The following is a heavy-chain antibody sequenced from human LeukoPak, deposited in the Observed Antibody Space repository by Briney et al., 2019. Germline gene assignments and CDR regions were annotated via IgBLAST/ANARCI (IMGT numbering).Heavy chain of an antibody. CDR1: GYTFTRYD. CDR3: ARSPPLGYCSGGSCYDEYNWFDP. V-gene: IGHV1-8*01. D-gene: IGHD2-15*01. CDR2: MNPNSGNT. J-gene: IGHJ5*02. Sequence: ASVKVSCKASGYTFTRYDINWVRQAPGQGLEWMGWMNPNSGNTVYAQKFQGSVTMTRNTSISTAYMELSSLRSEDTAVYYCARSPPLGYCSGGSCYDEYNWFDPWGQGTLVTVSS.